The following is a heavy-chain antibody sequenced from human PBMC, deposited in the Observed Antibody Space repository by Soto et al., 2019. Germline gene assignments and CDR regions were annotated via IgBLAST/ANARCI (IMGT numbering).Heavy chain of an antibody. V-gene: IGHV5-10-1*01. D-gene: IGHD3-22*01. J-gene: IGHJ4*02. Sequence: NSCKGSGYSFAGYWITWVRQKPGKGLEWMGRIDPSDSQTYYSPSFRGHVTISATKSITTVFLQWSSLRASDTAMYYCARQIYDSDTGPNFQYYFDSWGQGTPVTVSS. CDR2: IDPSDSQT. CDR1: GYSFAGYW. CDR3: ARQIYDSDTGPNFQYYFDS.